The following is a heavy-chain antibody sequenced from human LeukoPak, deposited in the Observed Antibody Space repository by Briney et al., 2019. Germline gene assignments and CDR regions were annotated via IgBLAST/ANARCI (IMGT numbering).Heavy chain of an antibody. CDR1: GFTFSSYS. J-gene: IGHJ4*02. D-gene: IGHD2-2*01. Sequence: GGSLRLSCAASGFTFSSYSMNWVRQAPGKGLEWVSSISSSSYIYYADSVKGRFTISRDNAKNSLYLQMNSLRAEDTAVYYCARVVGSTSPMDYWGQGTLVTVSS. CDR3: ARVVGSTSPMDY. V-gene: IGHV3-21*01. CDR2: ISSSSYI.